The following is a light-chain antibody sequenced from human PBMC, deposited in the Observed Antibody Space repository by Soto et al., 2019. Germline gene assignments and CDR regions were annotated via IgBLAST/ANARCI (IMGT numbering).Light chain of an antibody. Sequence: QSALTQPPSASGSPGQSVTISCTGTSSDVGGYNYVSWYQQHPGKVPKLIIFEVSQRPSGVPDRYSGSKSGNTASLTVSGLQAEDEADYYCSSYAGSVYVFGTGTNVTVL. CDR3: SSYAGSVYV. CDR1: SSDVGGYNY. J-gene: IGLJ1*01. CDR2: EVS. V-gene: IGLV2-8*01.